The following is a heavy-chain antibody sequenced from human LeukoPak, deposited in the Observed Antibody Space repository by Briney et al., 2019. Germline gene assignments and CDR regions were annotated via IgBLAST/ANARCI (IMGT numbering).Heavy chain of an antibody. CDR3: ARDFEEDEHFDY. V-gene: IGHV4-61*02. D-gene: IGHD5-24*01. CDR1: GGSISSGSYY. J-gene: IGHJ4*02. Sequence: SETLSLTCTVSGGSISSGSYYWSWIRQPAGKGLEWIGRIYTSGSTNYNPSLKSRVTISVDTSKNQFSLKLSSVTAADTAVYYCARDFEEDEHFDYWGQGTLVTVSS. CDR2: IYTSGST.